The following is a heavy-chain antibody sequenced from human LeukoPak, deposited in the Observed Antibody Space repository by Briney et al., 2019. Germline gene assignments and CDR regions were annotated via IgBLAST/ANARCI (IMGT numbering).Heavy chain of an antibody. J-gene: IGHJ6*03. CDR3: ARVTPPLWFGNAGYMDV. CDR2: ISASGGNT. Sequence: PGGSLRLSCVASGFTFDIYAMTWVRQAPGKGLEWVSSISASGGNTYYIESVKGRFTISRDNSKNTVYLQMNSLRAEDTAVYYCARVTPPLWFGNAGYMDVWGKGTTVTISS. CDR1: GFTFDIYA. D-gene: IGHD3-10*01. V-gene: IGHV3-23*01.